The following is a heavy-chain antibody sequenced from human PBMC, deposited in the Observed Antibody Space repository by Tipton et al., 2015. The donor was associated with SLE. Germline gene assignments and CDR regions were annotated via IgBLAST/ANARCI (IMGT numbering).Heavy chain of an antibody. J-gene: IGHJ4*02. CDR2: ITSSGDYT. CDR3: AKALVTATRYFDS. CDR1: GFTVSSNY. Sequence: GSLRLSCAASGFTVSSNYMSWVRQAPGKGLEWVSTITSSGDYTYYADSVKGRFTISRDNSKNTLFLQMSSLRANDTAVYYCAKALVTATRYFDSWGQGTLVTVSS. D-gene: IGHD1-26*01. V-gene: IGHV3-23*01.